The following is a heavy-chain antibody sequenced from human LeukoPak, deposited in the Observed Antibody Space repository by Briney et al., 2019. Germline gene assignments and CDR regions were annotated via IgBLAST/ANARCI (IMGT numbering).Heavy chain of an antibody. J-gene: IGHJ4*02. Sequence: GGSLRLSCAASGFTFSSYGMHWVRQAPGKGLEWVAVISYDGSNKYYADSVKGRFTISRDNSKNTLYLQMNSLRAEDTAVYYCARDRPLTERGYYYDSSGYFGYWGQGTLVTVSS. D-gene: IGHD3-22*01. CDR1: GFTFSSYG. V-gene: IGHV3-30*03. CDR3: ARDRPLTERGYYYDSSGYFGY. CDR2: ISYDGSNK.